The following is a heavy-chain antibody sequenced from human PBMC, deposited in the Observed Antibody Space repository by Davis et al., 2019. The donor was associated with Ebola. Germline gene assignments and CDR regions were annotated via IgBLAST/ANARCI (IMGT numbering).Heavy chain of an antibody. CDR2: SRNKANSYST. Sequence: PGGSLRLSCTASGFTFIDYNMNWVRQSPGKGLEWVGRSRNKANSYSTDYAASVKGRFTISRDDSKNSLYLQMNSLRTEDTAVYYCARVMARIPADYWGQGTLVTVSS. J-gene: IGHJ4*02. V-gene: IGHV3-72*01. D-gene: IGHD6-13*01. CDR3: ARVMARIPADY. CDR1: GFTFIDYN.